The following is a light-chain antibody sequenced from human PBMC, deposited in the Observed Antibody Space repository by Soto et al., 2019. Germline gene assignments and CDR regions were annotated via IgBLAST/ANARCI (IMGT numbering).Light chain of an antibody. CDR3: SSYEGSNNWV. J-gene: IGLJ7*01. CDR2: EVS. Sequence: QSALTQPPSASGSPGQSATISCTGTSSDVGDYNYVSWYQQHPGKAPKLMIYEVSKRPSGVPDRFSGSKSGNTPSLTVSGLQAEDEADYYCSSYEGSNNWVFGGGTQLTVL. CDR1: SSDVGDYNY. V-gene: IGLV2-8*01.